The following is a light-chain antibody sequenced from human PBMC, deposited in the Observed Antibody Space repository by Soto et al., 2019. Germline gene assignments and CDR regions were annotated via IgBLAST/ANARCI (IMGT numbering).Light chain of an antibody. J-gene: IGLJ1*01. CDR3: RIWDSDSEHYG. Sequence: SYALTQPPSVSVARGRAGRVTCVGSNIVGYHVQWYQQKPGKAPVLVVYDDDVRPSGIPERFSGSNPGNTATLTISRVEAGDEADYYCRIWDSDSEHYGFGSGTKVPV. CDR2: DDD. V-gene: IGLV3-21*02. CDR1: NIVGYH.